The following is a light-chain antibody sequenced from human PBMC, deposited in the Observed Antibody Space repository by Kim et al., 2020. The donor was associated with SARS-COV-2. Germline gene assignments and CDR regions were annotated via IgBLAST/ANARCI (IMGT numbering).Light chain of an antibody. CDR1: QIVSANF. CDR2: AAS. V-gene: IGKV3-20*01. CDR3: QQYAGSPWT. Sequence: EIVLTQSPGTLSFSPGERATLSCRASQIVSANFLAWYQHRPGHAPRLLVFAASTRATGIPDRFSGSGSGTDFTLTISRLEPEDFAVYYCQQYAGSPWTFGQGTKVDIK. J-gene: IGKJ1*01.